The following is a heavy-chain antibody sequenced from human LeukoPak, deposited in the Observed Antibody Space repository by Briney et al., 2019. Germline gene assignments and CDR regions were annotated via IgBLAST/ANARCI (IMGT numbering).Heavy chain of an antibody. CDR2: IYPGDSDT. V-gene: IGHV5-51*01. D-gene: IGHD5-24*01. J-gene: IGHJ4*02. Sequence: GASLQISCKGSGSSFTSHWIGWVRQLPGKGLEWMGIIYPGDSDTRYSPSFQGQVTISADKSISTAYLQWSSLKASDTAMYYCARIDGYNSLDYWGQGTLVTVSS. CDR3: ARIDGYNSLDY. CDR1: GSSFTSHW.